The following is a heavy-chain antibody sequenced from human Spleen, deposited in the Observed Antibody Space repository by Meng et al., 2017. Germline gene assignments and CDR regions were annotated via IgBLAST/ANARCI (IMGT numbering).Heavy chain of an antibody. CDR2: IDPKTGDT. D-gene: IGHD4-11*01. CDR3: ARGPTTMAHDFDY. J-gene: IGHJ4*02. V-gene: IGHV1-2*06. CDR1: GYNFPDYY. Sequence: GQLVQSGAEVKKPGASVKVSCKPSGYNFPDYYIHWVRRAPGQGLEWMGRIDPKTGDTHYALKFQGRVTMTGDTSISTAYMELSSLRSEDTAVYYCARGPTTMAHDFDYWGQGTLVTVSS.